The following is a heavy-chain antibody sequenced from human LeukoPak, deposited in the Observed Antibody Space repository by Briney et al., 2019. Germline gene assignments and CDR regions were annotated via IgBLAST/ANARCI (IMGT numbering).Heavy chain of an antibody. CDR3: AFGGLGYSSSTSCPKGAFDI. CDR2: INPSGGST. CDR1: GYTFTSYY. J-gene: IGHJ3*02. V-gene: IGHV1-46*01. Sequence: ASVKVSCKASGYTFTSYYMHWVRQAPGQGLEWMGIINPSGGSTSYAQKFQGRVTMTRDTSTSTVYMELSSLRSEDTAVYYCAFGGLGYSSSTSCPKGAFDIWGQGTMVTVSS. D-gene: IGHD2-2*01.